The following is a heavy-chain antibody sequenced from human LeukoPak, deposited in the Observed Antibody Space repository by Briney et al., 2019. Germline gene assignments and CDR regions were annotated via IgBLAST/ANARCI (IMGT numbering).Heavy chain of an antibody. Sequence: GGSLRLSCAASGFTFSSYEMNWVRQAPGKGLEWVSYISSSGSTIYYADSVKGRFTISRDNAKNSLYLQMNSLRAEDTAVYYCARVRSDVVVVAAILDYWGQGTLVTVS. CDR1: GFTFSSYE. D-gene: IGHD2-15*01. CDR2: ISSSGSTI. CDR3: ARVRSDVVVVAAILDY. J-gene: IGHJ4*02. V-gene: IGHV3-48*03.